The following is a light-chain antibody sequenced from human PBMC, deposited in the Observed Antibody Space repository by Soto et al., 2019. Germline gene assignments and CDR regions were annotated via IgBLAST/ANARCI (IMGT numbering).Light chain of an antibody. Sequence: EIVLTQSPDTLSVSPGERATLSFRASQSVDINLAWYQQKPGQAARLLIYGASTRATDMPGRFSGRGSGTEFTLTINSLQSEDFAVYYCQQYRNWPRTFGQGTKVDIK. V-gene: IGKV3-15*01. CDR2: GAS. J-gene: IGKJ1*01. CDR3: QQYRNWPRT. CDR1: QSVDIN.